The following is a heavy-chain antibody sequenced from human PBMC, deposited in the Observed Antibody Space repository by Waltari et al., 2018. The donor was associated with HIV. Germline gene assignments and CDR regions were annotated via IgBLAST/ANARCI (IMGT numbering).Heavy chain of an antibody. D-gene: IGHD6-19*01. CDR3: ARRSGGPTRNLDY. V-gene: IGHV5-51*03. CDR1: GYRFTTYW. J-gene: IGHJ4*02. CDR2: SYPVDSDT. Sequence: EVQLVQSGAEVKKPGESLKISCTGSGYRFTTYWIGWVRQMPGKGLEWMGISYPVDSDTRYSPSFHGQVTISADKSISTAYLQWSSLKASDTAMYYCARRSGGPTRNLDYWGQGTLVIVSS.